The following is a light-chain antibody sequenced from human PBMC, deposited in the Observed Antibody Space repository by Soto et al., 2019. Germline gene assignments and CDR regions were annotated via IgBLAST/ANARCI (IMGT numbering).Light chain of an antibody. CDR3: GQFVSSPPRT. Sequence: EIVLTQSPGTLSLSPGEKATLSCRASQSVGDTFLSWYQQKPGLAPRLLIYRVSNRATGIPDRFSGSGSGTDFILTISRLEPEDFALYYCGQFVSSPPRTFGQGTKVEIK. CDR2: RVS. CDR1: QSVGDTF. J-gene: IGKJ1*01. V-gene: IGKV3-20*01.